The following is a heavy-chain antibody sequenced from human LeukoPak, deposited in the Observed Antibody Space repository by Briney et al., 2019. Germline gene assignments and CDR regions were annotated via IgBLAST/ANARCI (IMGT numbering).Heavy chain of an antibody. CDR1: GGSISSYY. D-gene: IGHD3-10*01. CDR3: ARGKYYYGSGSYYNGNNWFDP. V-gene: IGHV4-59*01. Sequence: SETLSLTCTVSGGSISSYYWSWIRQPPGKGLEWIGYIYYSGSTNYNPSLKSRVTISVDTSKNQFPLKLSSVTAADTAVYYCARGKYYYGSGSYYNGNNWFDPWGQGTLVTVSS. J-gene: IGHJ5*02. CDR2: IYYSGST.